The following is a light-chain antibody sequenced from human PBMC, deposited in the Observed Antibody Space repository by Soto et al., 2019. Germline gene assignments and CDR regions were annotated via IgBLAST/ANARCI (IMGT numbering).Light chain of an antibody. Sequence: QLVLTQPPSVSEAPRQRVTISCSGSTSNIGNNAATWYQQLPGKAPKLLIYYDDLLPSGVSDRFSGSKSGTSASLAISGLQSEDEGDYYCAAWDDSLNGWVFGGGTKVTVL. CDR3: AAWDDSLNGWV. J-gene: IGLJ3*02. CDR2: YDD. V-gene: IGLV1-36*01. CDR1: TSNIGNNA.